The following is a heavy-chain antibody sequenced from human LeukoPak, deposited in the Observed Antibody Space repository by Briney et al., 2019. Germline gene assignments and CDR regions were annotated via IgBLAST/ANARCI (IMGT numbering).Heavy chain of an antibody. CDR3: AKDPQSPYNSGWYRFDY. Sequence: GGSLRLSCAASGFTFSSYAMSWVRQAPGKGLEWVSVISGSGDSTSYADSVKGRFTISRDNSKNTLYLQLNSLRAEDTAVYYCAKDPQSPYNSGWYRFDYWGQGTLVTVSS. J-gene: IGHJ4*02. CDR1: GFTFSSYA. CDR2: ISGSGDST. D-gene: IGHD6-19*01. V-gene: IGHV3-23*01.